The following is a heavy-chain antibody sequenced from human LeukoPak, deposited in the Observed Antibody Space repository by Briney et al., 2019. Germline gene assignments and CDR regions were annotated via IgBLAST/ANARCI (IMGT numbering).Heavy chain of an antibody. CDR1: GGSISSYY. D-gene: IGHD6-13*01. J-gene: IGHJ4*02. CDR3: ARQQLSQLYYFDN. CDR2: IYYTGCT. Sequence: SETLSLTCNVTGGSISSYYWSWIRQPPGKGLEWIGYIYYTGCTNYNPSLKSRVTISVDTSKNQFSLKLSSVTAADTAVYYCARQQLSQLYYFDNWGQGTLVTVSS. V-gene: IGHV4-59*01.